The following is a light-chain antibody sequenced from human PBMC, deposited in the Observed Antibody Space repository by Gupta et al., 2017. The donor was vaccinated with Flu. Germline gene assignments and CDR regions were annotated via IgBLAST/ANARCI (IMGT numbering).Light chain of an antibody. CDR3: CSEAGSSNVGV. CDR2: EGS. J-gene: IGLJ3*02. CDR1: SSAVGSYSL. Sequence: SALTQPASVAASPGQSITISCTPTSSAVGSYSLVSCYQPPTGKPPNLLIYEGSKRGSGVADRFSGSKYGTTASLTISGLQAEEEADYYCCSEAGSSNVGVFGGGTKLTVL. V-gene: IGLV2-23*03.